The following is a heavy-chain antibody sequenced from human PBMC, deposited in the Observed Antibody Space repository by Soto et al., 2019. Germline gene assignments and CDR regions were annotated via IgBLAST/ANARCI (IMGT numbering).Heavy chain of an antibody. V-gene: IGHV1-69*02. CDR2: IIPILGIA. CDR3: ARAGRYSSGWYEQDYYYGMDV. CDR1: GGTFSSYT. D-gene: IGHD6-19*01. Sequence: SVKVSCKASGGTFSSYTISWVRQAPGQGLEWMGRIIPILGIANYAQKFQGRVTITADKSTSTAYMELSSLRSEDTAVYYCARAGRYSSGWYEQDYYYGMDVWG. J-gene: IGHJ6*02.